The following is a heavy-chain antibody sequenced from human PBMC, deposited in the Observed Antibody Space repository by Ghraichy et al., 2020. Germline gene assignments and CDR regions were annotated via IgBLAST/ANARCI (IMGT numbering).Heavy chain of an antibody. CDR2: INWNGGST. D-gene: IGHD3-22*01. CDR3: ARLNYDSSGYYYLFDY. J-gene: IGHJ4*02. CDR1: GFTFDDYG. Sequence: GESLRLSCAASGFTFDDYGMSWVRQAPGKGLEWVSGINWNGGSTGYADSVKGRFTISRDNAKNSLYLQMNSLRAEDTALYHCARLNYDSSGYYYLFDYWGQGTLVTVSS. V-gene: IGHV3-20*01.